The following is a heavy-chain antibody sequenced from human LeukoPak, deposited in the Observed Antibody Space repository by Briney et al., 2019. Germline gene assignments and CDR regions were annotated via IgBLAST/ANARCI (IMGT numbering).Heavy chain of an antibody. J-gene: IGHJ4*02. Sequence: PGGSLRLSCAASGLTFSSYWMHWVRQAPGEGLVWVSRINSDGSSTSYADSVKGRFTISRDNAMNTLYLQMNSLRAEDTAVYYCARGNSGSRSIPFDYWGQGSLVTVSS. CDR2: INSDGSST. CDR1: GLTFSSYW. CDR3: ARGNSGSRSIPFDY. V-gene: IGHV3-74*01. D-gene: IGHD1-26*01.